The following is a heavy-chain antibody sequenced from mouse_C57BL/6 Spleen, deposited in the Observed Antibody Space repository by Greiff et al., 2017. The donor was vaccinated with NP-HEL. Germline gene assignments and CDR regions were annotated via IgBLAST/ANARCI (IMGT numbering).Heavy chain of an antibody. CDR2: INPYNGDT. Sequence: EVKLVESGPELVKPGDSVKISCKASGYSFTGYFMNWVMQSHGKSLEWIGRINPYNGDTFYNQKFKGKATLTVDKSSSTAHMELRSLTSEDSAVYYCARRYGSSYGYFDYWGQGTTLTVSS. J-gene: IGHJ2*01. D-gene: IGHD1-1*01. CDR1: GYSFTGYF. CDR3: ARRYGSSYGYFDY. V-gene: IGHV1-20*01.